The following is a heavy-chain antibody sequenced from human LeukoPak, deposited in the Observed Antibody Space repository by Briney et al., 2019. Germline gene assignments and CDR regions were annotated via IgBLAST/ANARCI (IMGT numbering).Heavy chain of an antibody. D-gene: IGHD1-26*01. CDR2: INGDGSTT. CDR1: GFSLSDYW. Sequence: GGSLRLSCAASGFSLSDYWMHWVRQAPGTGLVWVSRINGDGSTTTYADSVKGRFTISRDNSKNTLYLQMNSLRAEDTAVYYCAVGRNLDYWGQGTLVTVSS. J-gene: IGHJ4*02. V-gene: IGHV3-74*01. CDR3: AVGRNLDY.